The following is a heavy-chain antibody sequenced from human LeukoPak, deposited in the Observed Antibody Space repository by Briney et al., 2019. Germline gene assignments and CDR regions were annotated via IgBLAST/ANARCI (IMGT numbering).Heavy chain of an antibody. D-gene: IGHD3-22*01. Sequence: GGSLRLSCAASGFTFSSYSMNWVRQAPGKGLGWVSSISSSSSYIYYADSVKGRFTISRDNAKNSLYLQMNSLRAEDTAVYYCARGVRGVVVIPLDYWGQGTLVTVSS. CDR2: ISSSSSYI. CDR3: ARGVRGVVVIPLDY. CDR1: GFTFSSYS. V-gene: IGHV3-21*04. J-gene: IGHJ4*02.